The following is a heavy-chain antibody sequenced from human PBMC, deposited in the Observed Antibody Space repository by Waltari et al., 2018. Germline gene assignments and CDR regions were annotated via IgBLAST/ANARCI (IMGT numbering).Heavy chain of an antibody. Sequence: QITLKESGPTLVKPSQTLTLTCTFSGFSLSTTGVAVGWIRQPPGKALEWLTLIYWDDDKRQSPSLKSRLTITKDTSKNQVILTMTNMDPVDTATYYCAHGIIGAAGRAFDIWGQGTKVTVSS. D-gene: IGHD6-13*01. CDR3: AHGIIGAAGRAFDI. J-gene: IGHJ3*02. CDR2: IYWDDDK. V-gene: IGHV2-5*02. CDR1: GFSLSTTGVA.